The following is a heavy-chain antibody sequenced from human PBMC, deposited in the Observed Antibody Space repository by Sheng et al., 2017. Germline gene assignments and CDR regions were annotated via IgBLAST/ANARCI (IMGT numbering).Heavy chain of an antibody. CDR2: SHHSGNT. J-gene: IGHJ4*02. D-gene: IGHD3-3*01. CDR1: GSSISSVDY. V-gene: IGHV4-38-2*02. CDR3: ARDPASGSAPKPFDS. Sequence: QVLLQESGPGLVKPTETLSLSCSVSGSSISSVDYWGWLRQPPGKSLEWIVSSHHSGNTYYNASLRSRVTISLDTSENQFSLRLTSVTASDTAVYYCARDPASGSAPKPFDSWGQGTLVTVSS.